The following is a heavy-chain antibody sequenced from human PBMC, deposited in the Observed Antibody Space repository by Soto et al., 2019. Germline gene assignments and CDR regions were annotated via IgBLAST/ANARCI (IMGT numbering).Heavy chain of an antibody. CDR2: INHSGTT. J-gene: IGHJ4*02. CDR3: ARGRVAFDS. V-gene: IGHV4-34*01. CDR1: GGSFSGYY. Sequence: SETLSLTCAVYGGSFSGYYWSWIRQPPGRGLEWVGEINHSGTTNYNPSLKSRVTLSVDTSKNHLSLKLTSVTAADTAVYYCARGRVAFDSWGQGSLVTVSS.